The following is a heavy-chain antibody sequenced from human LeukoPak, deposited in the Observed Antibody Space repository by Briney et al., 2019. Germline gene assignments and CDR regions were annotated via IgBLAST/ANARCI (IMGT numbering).Heavy chain of an antibody. Sequence: GGSLRLSCAASGFTFSSYGMHWVRQAPGKGLEWVAFIRYDGSNKYYADSVKGRFTISRDNAKNSLYLQMNSLRAEDTAVYYCASVAWFGEARWDYYYGMDVWGQGTTVTVSS. V-gene: IGHV3-30*02. CDR2: IRYDGSNK. CDR3: ASVAWFGEARWDYYYGMDV. J-gene: IGHJ6*02. D-gene: IGHD3-10*01. CDR1: GFTFSSYG.